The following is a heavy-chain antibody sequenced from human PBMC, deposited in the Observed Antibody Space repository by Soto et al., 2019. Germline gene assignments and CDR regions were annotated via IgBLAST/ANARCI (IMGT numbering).Heavy chain of an antibody. D-gene: IGHD3-22*01. J-gene: IGHJ4*02. CDR3: ARGDRSYYDSSGYSTYPVY. Sequence: ASVKVSCKAPADTFTSYYIHWVRQAPGHGLEWMGIINPNGGSTRFAQTFQGRITMTTDTSTSTVYMELRSLRSEDTAVYYCARGDRSYYDSSGYSTYPVYWGQGTLVTVSS. CDR2: INPNGGST. CDR1: ADTFTSYY. V-gene: IGHV1-46*01.